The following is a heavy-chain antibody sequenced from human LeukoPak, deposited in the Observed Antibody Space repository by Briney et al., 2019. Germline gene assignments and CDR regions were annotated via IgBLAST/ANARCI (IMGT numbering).Heavy chain of an antibody. CDR3: ARDTSGPDY. CDR2: IKQDGSEK. CDR1: GFTFSSYS. V-gene: IGHV3-7*01. Sequence: PGGSLRLSCAASGFTFSSYSMNWVRQAPGKGLEWVANIKQDGSEKYYVDSVKGRFTISRDNTKNSLYLQMNSLRAEDTAVYFCARDTSGPDYWGQGTLVTVSS. D-gene: IGHD2-8*01. J-gene: IGHJ4*02.